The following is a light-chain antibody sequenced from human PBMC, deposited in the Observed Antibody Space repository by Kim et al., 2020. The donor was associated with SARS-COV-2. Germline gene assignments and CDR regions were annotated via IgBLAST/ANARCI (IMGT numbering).Light chain of an antibody. CDR3: QHYNNWPQT. V-gene: IGKV3-15*01. CDR2: DAS. J-gene: IGKJ2*01. Sequence: EIVMTQSPATLSVSPGEGATLSCRASQSVSSNLAWYQQKPGQAPRLLIYDASTRATGIPARFSGSVSGTEFTLTISSLQAEDFAVYYCQHYNNWPQTFGQGTKLEI. CDR1: QSVSSN.